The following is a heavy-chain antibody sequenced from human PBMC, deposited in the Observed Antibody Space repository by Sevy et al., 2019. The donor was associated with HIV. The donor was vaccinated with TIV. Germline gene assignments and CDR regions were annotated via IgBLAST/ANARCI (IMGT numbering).Heavy chain of an antibody. J-gene: IGHJ4*02. CDR2: LSFGCGKI. CDR3: AREGCTKPHDY. V-gene: IGHV3-23*01. D-gene: IGHD2-8*01. Sequence: GGSLRLSCAASGFDFSIYSMSWVRQAPGKVLEWVSTLSFGCGKINYADSVKGRFTISRDNSKSSVYLQMNNMRVEDTAVYYCAREGCTKPHDYWGQGTLVTVSS. CDR1: GFDFSIYS.